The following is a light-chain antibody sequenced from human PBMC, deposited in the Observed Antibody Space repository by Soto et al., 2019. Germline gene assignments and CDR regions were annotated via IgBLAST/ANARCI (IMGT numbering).Light chain of an antibody. Sequence: QSALTQPRSVSGSPGQTVTIFCAGTSTNVYYYNYVSWYQQHPGQAPKLMIYDVSKRPSGVPDRFSASKTGDTASLTISGLQAEDEADYYCCSYVGSYTLVFGGGTKLTVL. J-gene: IGLJ3*02. CDR1: STNVYYYNY. V-gene: IGLV2-11*01. CDR2: DVS. CDR3: CSYVGSYTLV.